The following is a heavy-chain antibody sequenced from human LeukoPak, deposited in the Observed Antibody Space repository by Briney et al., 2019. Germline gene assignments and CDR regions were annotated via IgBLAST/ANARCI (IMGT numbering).Heavy chain of an antibody. V-gene: IGHV1-2*02. CDR1: GYTFTGYY. Sequence: ASVKVSCKASGYTFTGYYLFWVRQAPGQGLEWMGWINPNTGDTRYGQKFQGRVTLTRDTSIMTTYMELSSLRSDDTAVYYCARDERFCNGDNHYPDLGYWGQGTLVTVSS. CDR2: INPNTGDT. D-gene: IGHD2-15*01. CDR3: ARDERFCNGDNHYPDLGY. J-gene: IGHJ4*02.